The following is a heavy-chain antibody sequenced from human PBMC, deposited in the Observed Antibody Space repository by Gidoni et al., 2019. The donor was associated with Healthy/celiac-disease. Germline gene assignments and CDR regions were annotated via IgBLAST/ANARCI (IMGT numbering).Heavy chain of an antibody. V-gene: IGHV3-33*01. CDR2: IWYDGSNK. D-gene: IGHD3-10*01. Sequence: QVQLVESGGGVVQPGRSLRLSCAASGFTFSSYGMHWVRQAPGKGLEWVAVIWYDGSNKYYADSVKGRFTISRDNSKNTLYLQMNSLRAEDTAVYYCARGGVYGSGEDFGYFDYWGQGTLVTVSS. CDR3: ARGGVYGSGEDFGYFDY. J-gene: IGHJ4*02. CDR1: GFTFSSYG.